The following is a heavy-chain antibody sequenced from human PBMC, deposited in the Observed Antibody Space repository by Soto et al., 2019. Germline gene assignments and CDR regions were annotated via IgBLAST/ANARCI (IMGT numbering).Heavy chain of an antibody. CDR1: GGSISNDY. V-gene: IGHV4-4*09. CDR3: ARAYYDRSGYAVDP. Sequence: SDTLSLTCRVSGGSISNDYRTWIRQPPGKGLEWIGYIYKGGSINYNPSLKSRVTISVDTSNNQFSLKLSSVTAADTAVYYCARAYYDRSGYAVDPWGQGTLVTVS. D-gene: IGHD3-22*01. CDR2: IYKGGSI. J-gene: IGHJ5*02.